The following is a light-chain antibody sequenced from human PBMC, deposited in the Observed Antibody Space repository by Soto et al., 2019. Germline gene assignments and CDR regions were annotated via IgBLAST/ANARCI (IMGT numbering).Light chain of an antibody. CDR3: QQYNNWPPRYT. Sequence: EIVMTQPPAPLSVSPGARATLSCRASQSVSSNLAWYQQKPGQAPRLLIYGASTRATGIPARFSGSGSGTEFTLTISSLQFEDFAVYYCQQYNNWPPRYTFGQGTKLEIK. V-gene: IGKV3-15*01. J-gene: IGKJ2*01. CDR1: QSVSSN. CDR2: GAS.